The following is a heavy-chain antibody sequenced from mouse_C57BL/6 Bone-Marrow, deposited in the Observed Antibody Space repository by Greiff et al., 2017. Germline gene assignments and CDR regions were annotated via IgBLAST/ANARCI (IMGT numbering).Heavy chain of an antibody. V-gene: IGHV5-12-2*01. D-gene: IGHD2-10*01. J-gene: IGHJ2*01. CDR3: ARAYYGNYDY. Sequence: EVQLVESGGGLVQPGGSLKLSCAASGFTFSSYTMSWVRQTPEKRLEWVAYISNGGGSTYYPDTVKGRFTISRDNAKNTLYLQMSSLKSEDTAMYYCARAYYGNYDYWGQGTTLTVSA. CDR1: GFTFSSYT. CDR2: ISNGGGST.